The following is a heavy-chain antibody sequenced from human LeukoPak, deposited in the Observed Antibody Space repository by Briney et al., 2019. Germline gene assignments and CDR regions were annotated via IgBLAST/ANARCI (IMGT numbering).Heavy chain of an antibody. CDR3: ARPRGYSYGYGPYYYYGMDV. V-gene: IGHV3-21*01. CDR1: GFTFSSYS. CDR2: ISSSSSYI. D-gene: IGHD5-18*01. Sequence: PGGSLRLSCAASGFTFSSYSMNWVRQAPGKGLEWVSSISSSSSYIYYADSVKGRFTISRDNAKNSLYLQMNSLRAEDTAVYYCARPRGYSYGYGPYYYYGMDVWGQGTTVTVSS. J-gene: IGHJ6*02.